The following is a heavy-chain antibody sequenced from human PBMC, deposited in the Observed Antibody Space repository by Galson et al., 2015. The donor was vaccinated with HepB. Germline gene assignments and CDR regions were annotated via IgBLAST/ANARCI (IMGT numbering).Heavy chain of an antibody. V-gene: IGHV4-61*01. Sequence: ETLSLTCTVSGGSVSSGSYYWSWIRQPPGKGLEWVGYIYYSGSTNYNPSLKSRVTISVDTSKNQFSLKLSSVTAADTAVYYCARDPGGGYYDSSGTDAFDIWGQGTMVTVSS. CDR2: IYYSGST. CDR3: ARDPGGGYYDSSGTDAFDI. J-gene: IGHJ3*02. D-gene: IGHD3-22*01. CDR1: GGSVSSGSYY.